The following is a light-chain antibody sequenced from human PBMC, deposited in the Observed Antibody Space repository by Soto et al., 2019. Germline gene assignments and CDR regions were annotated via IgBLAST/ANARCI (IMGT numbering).Light chain of an antibody. CDR1: QSISSN. CDR3: QQYNDWPSIT. Sequence: EIVMTQSPATLSVSPGERATLSCRASQSISSNLAWYQQKPGQAPRLLIYDASNRATGIPARFSGSGSGTDFTLTISSLEPEDFAVYYCQQYNDWPSITFGQGTRLEIK. J-gene: IGKJ5*01. CDR2: DAS. V-gene: IGKV3D-15*01.